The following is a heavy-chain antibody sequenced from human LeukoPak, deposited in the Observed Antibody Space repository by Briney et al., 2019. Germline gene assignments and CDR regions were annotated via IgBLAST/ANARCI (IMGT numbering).Heavy chain of an antibody. D-gene: IGHD2-2*01. CDR2: IYYSGST. CDR3: ARVAKKGPAAIQYYYYYYMDV. V-gene: IGHV4-39*07. Sequence: SETLSLTCTVSGGSISSSSYYWGWIRQPPGKGLEWIGSIYYSGSTYYNPSLKSRVTTSVDTSKNQFSLKLSSVTAADTAVYYCARVAKKGPAAIQYYYYYYMDVWGKGTTVTVSS. CDR1: GGSISSSSYY. J-gene: IGHJ6*03.